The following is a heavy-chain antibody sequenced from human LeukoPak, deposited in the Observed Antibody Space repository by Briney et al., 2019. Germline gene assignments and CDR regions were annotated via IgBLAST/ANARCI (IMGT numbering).Heavy chain of an antibody. D-gene: IGHD6-19*01. CDR1: GFTFSSYE. Sequence: GGSLRLSCAASGFTFSSYEMNWVRQAPGKGLEGVSYISSSGSTIYYADSVKGRFTISRDNAKNSLYLQMNSLRAEDTAVYYCARDHRSIAVVYYFDYWGQGTLVTVSS. V-gene: IGHV3-48*03. CDR2: ISSSGSTI. J-gene: IGHJ4*02. CDR3: ARDHRSIAVVYYFDY.